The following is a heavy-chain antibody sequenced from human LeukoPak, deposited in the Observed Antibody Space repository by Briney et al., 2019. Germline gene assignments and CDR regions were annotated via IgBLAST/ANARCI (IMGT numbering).Heavy chain of an antibody. D-gene: IGHD3-22*01. CDR3: ARDSSGYQLFDY. V-gene: IGHV4-59*01. CDR2: ISYSGST. J-gene: IGHJ4*02. Sequence: PSETLSLTCTVSGGSISSYYWTWIRRPPGKGLEWIGYISYSGSTNYNPSLKSRVTISVDTSKNQFSLKLSSVTAADTAVYYCARDSSGYQLFDYWGQGTLDTVSS. CDR1: GGSISSYY.